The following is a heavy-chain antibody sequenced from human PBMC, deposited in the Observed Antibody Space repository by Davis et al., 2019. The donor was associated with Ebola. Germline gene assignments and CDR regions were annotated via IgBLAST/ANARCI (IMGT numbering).Heavy chain of an antibody. D-gene: IGHD2-15*01. Sequence: SETLSLTCTVSGGSIRSYYWSWIRQPPGKGLEWIGYIYYSGSTNYNPSLKSRVTISVDTSKNQFSLKLSSVTAADTAVYYCARSAWSYGMDVWGQGTTVTVSS. V-gene: IGHV4-59*08. CDR2: IYYSGST. CDR3: ARSAWSYGMDV. CDR1: GGSIRSYY. J-gene: IGHJ6*02.